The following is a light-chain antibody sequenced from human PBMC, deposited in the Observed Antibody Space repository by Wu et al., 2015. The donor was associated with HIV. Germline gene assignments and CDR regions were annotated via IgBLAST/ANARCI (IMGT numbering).Light chain of an antibody. CDR1: QTITNTY. CDR3: QQYGNSPLVT. V-gene: IGKV3-20*01. CDR2: GTS. Sequence: EIVLTQSPGTLSLSPGERATLSCRASQTITNTYLAWYQQSPGQAPRLLIYGTSSRATGIPDRFSGSGSGTDFTLTISRLEPEDFVVYYCQQYGNSPLVTFGQGTKLEIK. J-gene: IGKJ2*01.